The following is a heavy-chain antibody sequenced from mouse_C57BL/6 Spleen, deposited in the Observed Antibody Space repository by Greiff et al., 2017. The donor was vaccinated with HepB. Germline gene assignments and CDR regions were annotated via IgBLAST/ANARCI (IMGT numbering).Heavy chain of an antibody. CDR1: GFTFSDYG. Sequence: VQLKESGGGLVKPGGSLKLSCAASGFTFSDYGMHWVRQAPEKGLEWVAYISSGSSTIYYADTVKGRFTISRDNAKNTLFLQMTSLRSEDTAMYYCARTALMDYWGQGTSVTVSS. V-gene: IGHV5-17*01. D-gene: IGHD1-2*01. CDR3: ARTALMDY. CDR2: ISSGSSTI. J-gene: IGHJ4*01.